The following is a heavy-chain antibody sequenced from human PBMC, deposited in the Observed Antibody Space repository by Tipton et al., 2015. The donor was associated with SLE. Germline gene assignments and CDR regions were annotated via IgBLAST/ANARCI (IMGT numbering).Heavy chain of an antibody. D-gene: IGHD6-13*01. J-gene: IGHJ5*02. Sequence: TLSLTRAVYGGSFSGYYWSWIRQPPGKGLEWIGEINHSGSTNYNPPLKSRVTISVDTSKNQFSLKLSSVTAADTAVYYCARDLAAVAIDPWGQGTLVTGSS. V-gene: IGHV4-34*01. CDR3: ARDLAAVAIDP. CDR1: GGSFSGYY. CDR2: INHSGST.